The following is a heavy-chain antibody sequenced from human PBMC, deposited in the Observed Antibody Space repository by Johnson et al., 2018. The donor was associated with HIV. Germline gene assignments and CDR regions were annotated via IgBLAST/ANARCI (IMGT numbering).Heavy chain of an antibody. V-gene: IGHV3-13*01. Sequence: VQLVESGGGLVKPGGSLRLSCAASGFSFTNAWMSWVRQATGKGLEWVSAIGTAGDTYYPDSVKGRFTISRYNSKNKLFLQMDSVRPEDTAVYYLANLLFLQWLAPDDGFDIWGQGTMVTVSS. CDR2: IGTAGDT. D-gene: IGHD3-3*01. CDR1: GFSFTNAW. CDR3: ANLLFLQWLAPDDGFDI. J-gene: IGHJ3*02.